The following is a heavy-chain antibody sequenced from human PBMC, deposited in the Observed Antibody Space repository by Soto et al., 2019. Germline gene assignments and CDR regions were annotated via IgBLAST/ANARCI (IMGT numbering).Heavy chain of an antibody. CDR1: AFSLSTSGVG. CDR3: ANSGIAHFDY. J-gene: IGHJ4*02. V-gene: IGHV2-5*01. CDR2: IYLNDDK. D-gene: IGHD6-13*01. Sequence: SGPTLVNPTPTLTLSCTFSAFSLSTSGVGVGWIRQPPGKALEWLALIYLNDDKRYSPSLKSRLTITKDTSKNQVVLTMTNMDPVDSPAYYCANSGIAHFDYCGQGTLVTVSS.